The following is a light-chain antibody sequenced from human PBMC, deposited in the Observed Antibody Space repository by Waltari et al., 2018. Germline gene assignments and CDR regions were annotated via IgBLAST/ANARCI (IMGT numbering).Light chain of an antibody. CDR3: QQSYSTLWT. V-gene: IGKV1-39*01. J-gene: IGKJ1*01. Sequence: IQMTLSPSSLSASLGDRLTIPCRASQSISSYLNGYQQKPGKAPKLLIYAASSLQSGIPSRFSGSGSGTDFTLTISSLQPEDFATYYCQQSYSTLWTFGQGTKVEIK. CDR1: QSISSY. CDR2: AAS.